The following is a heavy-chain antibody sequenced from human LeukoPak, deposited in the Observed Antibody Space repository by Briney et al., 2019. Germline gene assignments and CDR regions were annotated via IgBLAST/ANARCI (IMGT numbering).Heavy chain of an antibody. CDR3: ARSGRWAGYSYTGDY. V-gene: IGHV5-51*01. D-gene: IGHD5-18*01. Sequence: GESLKISLKGSGYSFTSYWIGWVRQMPGKGLEWMGIIYPGDSDTRYSPSFQGQVTTSADKSITTAYRQWSSLKASDTAMYYCARSGRWAGYSYTGDYWGQGTLVTVSS. J-gene: IGHJ4*02. CDR2: IYPGDSDT. CDR1: GYSFTSYW.